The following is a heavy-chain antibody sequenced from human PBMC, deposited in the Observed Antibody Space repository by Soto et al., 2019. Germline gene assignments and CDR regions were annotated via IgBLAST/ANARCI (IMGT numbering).Heavy chain of an antibody. V-gene: IGHV3-21*01. J-gene: IGHJ6*03. CDR3: ASDDRSRLLYYYMDV. CDR2: ISSSSSYI. CDR1: GFTFSSYS. Sequence: GGSLRLSCAASGFTFSSYSMNWVRQAPGKGLEWVSSISSSSSYIYYADSVKGRFTISRDKAKNSLYLQMNSLRAEDRAVYYCASDDRSRLLYYYMDVWGKGTTVTVSS. D-gene: IGHD6-13*01.